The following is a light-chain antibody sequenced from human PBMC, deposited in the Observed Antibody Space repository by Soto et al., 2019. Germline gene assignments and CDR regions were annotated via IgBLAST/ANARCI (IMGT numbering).Light chain of an antibody. Sequence: IVLTQSPATLSLSPGERATLSCRSSQPVSNFLAWYQQKPGQSPRLLIYGASTRATGIPARFSGSGSGTEFTLTISSLQSEDFAVYYCQQYNNWPLLTFGGGTKVDIK. CDR2: GAS. J-gene: IGKJ4*01. CDR3: QQYNNWPLLT. V-gene: IGKV3-15*01. CDR1: QPVSNF.